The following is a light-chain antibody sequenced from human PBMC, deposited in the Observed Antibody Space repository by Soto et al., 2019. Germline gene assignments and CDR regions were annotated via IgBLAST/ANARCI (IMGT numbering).Light chain of an antibody. V-gene: IGLV2-14*01. CDR1: SSDVGGYNY. CDR2: EVS. J-gene: IGLJ2*01. Sequence: QSALTQPASVSGSPGQSITISCTGTSSDVGGYNYVSWYQQHPGKAPKLMIYEVSNRPSGVSNRFSGSKSGNTASLTISGLQDEDEADYYCSSYTSSSTLRVFGGGTKLTVL. CDR3: SSYTSSSTLRV.